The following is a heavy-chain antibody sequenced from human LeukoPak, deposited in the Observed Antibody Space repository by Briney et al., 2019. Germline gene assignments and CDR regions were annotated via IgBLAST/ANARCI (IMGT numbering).Heavy chain of an antibody. J-gene: IGHJ4*02. CDR2: INTVSSYI. Sequence: GGSLRLSCAASGFSFSSYSFNWVRQAPGKGLEWVSSINTVSSYIYYADSLKGRFTISRDNAKNSVYLQMDSLRAEDSAVYYCARLRRNTDSSGFFYYYDYWGQGTRVTVSS. D-gene: IGHD3-22*01. CDR1: GFSFSSYS. CDR3: ARLRRNTDSSGFFYYYDY. V-gene: IGHV3-21*06.